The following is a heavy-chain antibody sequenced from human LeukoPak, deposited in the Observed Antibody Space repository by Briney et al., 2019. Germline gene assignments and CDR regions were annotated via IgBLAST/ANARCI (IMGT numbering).Heavy chain of an antibody. Sequence: SETLSLTCTVSGDSISSYYWSWIRQPPGKGLEWIGYIYYSGSTNYNPSLKSRVTISVDTSKNQFSLKLSSVTAADTAVYYCARRVHLYGYSGPFDPWGQGTLVTVSS. CDR2: IYYSGST. D-gene: IGHD6-13*01. CDR3: ARRVHLYGYSGPFDP. CDR1: GDSISSYY. J-gene: IGHJ5*02. V-gene: IGHV4-59*08.